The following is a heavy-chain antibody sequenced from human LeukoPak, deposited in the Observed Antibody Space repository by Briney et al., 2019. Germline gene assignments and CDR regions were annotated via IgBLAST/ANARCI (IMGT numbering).Heavy chain of an antibody. D-gene: IGHD3-22*01. V-gene: IGHV3-21*01. Sequence: GGSLRLSCAASGFTFSSYSMNWVRQAPGKGLEWVSSISSSSSYIYHADSVKGRFTTSRDNAKNSLYLQMNSLRAEDTAVYYCARDRMSATYYYDSSPVDYWGQGTLVTVSS. J-gene: IGHJ4*02. CDR2: ISSSSSYI. CDR3: ARDRMSATYYYDSSPVDY. CDR1: GFTFSSYS.